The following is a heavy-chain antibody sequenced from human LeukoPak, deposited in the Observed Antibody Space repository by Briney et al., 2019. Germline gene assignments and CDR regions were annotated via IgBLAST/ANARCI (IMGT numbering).Heavy chain of an antibody. D-gene: IGHD4-17*01. CDR3: ARDEPTVTTGPPVGS. J-gene: IGHJ4*02. V-gene: IGHV3-74*01. CDR2: INGYGSIT. CDR1: GFAFETYW. Sequence: GGSLRLSCAASGFAFETYWMHWVRQAPGKGLEWVSCINGYGSITNHADSVKGRFTISRDNAKNTLYLQMNSLRVEDTAVYYCARDEPTVTTGPPVGSWGQGTLVTVSS.